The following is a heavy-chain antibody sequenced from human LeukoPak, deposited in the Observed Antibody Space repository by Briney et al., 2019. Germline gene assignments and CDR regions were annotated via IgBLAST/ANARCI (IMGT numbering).Heavy chain of an antibody. CDR1: GYTFTGYY. J-gene: IGHJ6*02. CDR3: ARDDVVVPADARTTSYYYYGMDV. D-gene: IGHD2-2*01. CDR2: IIPILGIA. V-gene: IGHV1-69*04. Sequence: GASVKVSCKASGYTFTGYYMHWVRQAPGQGLEWMGRIIPILGIANYAQKFQGRVTITADKSTSTAYMELSSLRSEDTAVYYCARDDVVVPADARTTSYYYYGMDVWGQGTTVTVSS.